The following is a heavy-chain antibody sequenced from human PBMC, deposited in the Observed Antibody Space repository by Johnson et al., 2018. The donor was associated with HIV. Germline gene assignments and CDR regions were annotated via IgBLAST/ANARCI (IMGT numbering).Heavy chain of an antibody. J-gene: IGHJ3*02. Sequence: QVQLVESGGGVVQPGGSLRLSCAASGFTFSSYGMHWVRQAPGKGLEWVAFIRYDGSNTYYADSVKGRFTISRDNAKNSLYLQMNSLRAEATAVYYCARRVEGRRSANDAFDIWGQGTMVTVSS. V-gene: IGHV3-30*02. CDR1: GFTFSSYG. CDR3: ARRVEGRRSANDAFDI. D-gene: IGHD1-1*01. CDR2: IRYDGSNT.